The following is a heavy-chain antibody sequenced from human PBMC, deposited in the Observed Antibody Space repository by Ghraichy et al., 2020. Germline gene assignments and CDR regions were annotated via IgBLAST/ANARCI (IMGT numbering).Heavy chain of an antibody. Sequence: GESLNISCAASGFTFSSYGMHWVRQAPGKGLEWVAVISYDGSNKYYADSVKGRFTISRDNSKNTLYLQMNSLRAEDTAVYYCAKDLMVNALRGYYYGMDVWGQGPRSPSP. J-gene: IGHJ6*02. CDR3: AKDLMVNALRGYYYGMDV. CDR1: GFTFSSYG. D-gene: IGHD2-8*01. CDR2: ISYDGSNK. V-gene: IGHV3-30*18.